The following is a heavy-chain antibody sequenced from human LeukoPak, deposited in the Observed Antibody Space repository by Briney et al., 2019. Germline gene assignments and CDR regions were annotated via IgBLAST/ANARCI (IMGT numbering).Heavy chain of an antibody. V-gene: IGHV1-46*01. CDR2: INPSGGST. J-gene: IGHJ4*02. Sequence: ASVKVSCKASGYTFTSYYMHWVRQAPGQGLEWMGIINPSGGSTSYAQKFQGRVTTTRDTSTSTVYMELSSLRSEDTAVYYCARDSTYTAIPMYYFDYWGQGTLVTVSS. D-gene: IGHD5-18*01. CDR1: GYTFTSYY. CDR3: ARDSTYTAIPMYYFDY.